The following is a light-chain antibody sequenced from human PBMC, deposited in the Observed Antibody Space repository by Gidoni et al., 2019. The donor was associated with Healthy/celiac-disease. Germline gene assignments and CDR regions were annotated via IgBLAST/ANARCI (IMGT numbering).Light chain of an antibody. V-gene: IGKV3-20*01. J-gene: IGKJ2*01. Sequence: EIVLTQSPGTLSLSPGERATLSCRASQSVSSSYLAWYQQKPGQAPRRLIYGASSRATCIPDRFSGSGSGTYFTLTISRLEPEDFAVYYCQQYGSSPSYTFGQGTKLEIK. CDR3: QQYGSSPSYT. CDR1: QSVSSSY. CDR2: GAS.